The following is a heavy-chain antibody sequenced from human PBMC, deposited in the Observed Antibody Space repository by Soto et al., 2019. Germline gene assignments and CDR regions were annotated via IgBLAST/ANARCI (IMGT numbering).Heavy chain of an antibody. CDR3: ARDAMVSRVFYFDY. CDR2: INHSGST. J-gene: IGHJ4*02. V-gene: IGHV4-34*01. D-gene: IGHD5-18*01. Sequence: SETLSLTCAVYGGSFSGYYWSWIRQPPGKGLEWIGEINHSGSTNYNPSLKSRVTISVDTSKNQFSLKLSSVTAADTAVYYCARDAMVSRVFYFDYWGQGTLVTVSS. CDR1: GGSFSGYY.